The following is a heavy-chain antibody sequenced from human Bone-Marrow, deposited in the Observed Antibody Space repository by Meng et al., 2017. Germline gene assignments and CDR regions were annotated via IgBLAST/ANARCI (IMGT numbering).Heavy chain of an antibody. Sequence: SETLSLPCTVSGGSISSSSYYWGWIRQPPGKGRGWIGCIYYSGSTYYTPSLKSRVTISVDTSKNQFSLKLSSVTTADTAVDYCARVPPTTYDILTGPLPWGQGTLVTVSS. CDR3: ARVPPTTYDILTGPLP. CDR1: GGSISSSSYY. D-gene: IGHD3-9*01. V-gene: IGHV4-39*07. CDR2: IYYSGST. J-gene: IGHJ5*02.